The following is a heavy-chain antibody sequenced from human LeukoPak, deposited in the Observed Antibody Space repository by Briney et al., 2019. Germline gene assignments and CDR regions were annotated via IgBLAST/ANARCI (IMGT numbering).Heavy chain of an antibody. V-gene: IGHV1-46*01. CDR3: ARDPATMIYFDY. Sequence: ASVKVPCKASGYTFTSYYMHWVRQAPGQGLEWMGIINPSGGSTSYAQKFQGRVTMTRDMSTSTVYMELSSLRSEDTAVYYCARDPATMIYFDYWGQGTLVTVSS. D-gene: IGHD3-22*01. CDR1: GYTFTSYY. J-gene: IGHJ4*02. CDR2: INPSGGST.